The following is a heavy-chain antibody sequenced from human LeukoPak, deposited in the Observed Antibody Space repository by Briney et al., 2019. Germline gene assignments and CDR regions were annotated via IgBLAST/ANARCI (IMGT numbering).Heavy chain of an antibody. V-gene: IGHV3-49*04. CDR1: GFTFGDYA. J-gene: IGHJ4*02. Sequence: GGSLRLSCTASGFTFGDYAMSWVRQAPGKGLEWVGFIRSKAYGGTTEYAASVKGRFTISRDDSKSIAYLQMNSLKTEDTAVYYCTRPPTTYYYDSSGYYSEYWGQGTLVTVSS. D-gene: IGHD3-22*01. CDR3: TRPPTTYYYDSSGYYSEY. CDR2: IRSKAYGGTT.